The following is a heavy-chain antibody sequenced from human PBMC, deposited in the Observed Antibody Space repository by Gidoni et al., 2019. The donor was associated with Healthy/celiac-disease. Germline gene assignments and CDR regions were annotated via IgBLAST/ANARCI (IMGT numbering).Heavy chain of an antibody. CDR3: ARGPPPRGYHTYWFDP. Sequence: QVQLVQSGAEGRKPGATVKVSCTASGYTVTSYDSHRVRQAQGQGLEWMGWMNPNSGNTGYAQNFQGRVTMTRNTSISTAYMELSSLRSEDTAVYYCARGPPPRGYHTYWFDPWGQGTLVTVSS. V-gene: IGHV1-8*01. J-gene: IGHJ5*02. CDR2: MNPNSGNT. CDR1: GYTVTSYD. D-gene: IGHD3-3*01.